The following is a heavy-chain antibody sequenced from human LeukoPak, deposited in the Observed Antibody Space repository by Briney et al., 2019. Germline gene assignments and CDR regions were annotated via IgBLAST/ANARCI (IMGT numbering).Heavy chain of an antibody. CDR1: GFTFSNNA. CDR3: AREGYNSAFDI. J-gene: IGHJ3*02. CDR2: ISGSGGTT. D-gene: IGHD5-24*01. V-gene: IGHV3-23*01. Sequence: PGGSLRLSCAASGFTFSNNAMDWVRQAPGKGLEWVSGISGSGGTTYYADSVKGRFTVSRDNSKNTLYLQMNSLRAEDTAVYYCAREGYNSAFDIWGQGTMVTVSS.